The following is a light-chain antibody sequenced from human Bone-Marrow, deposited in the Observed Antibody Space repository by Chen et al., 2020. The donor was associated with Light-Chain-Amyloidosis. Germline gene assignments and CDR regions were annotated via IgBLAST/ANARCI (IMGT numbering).Light chain of an antibody. CDR2: RDT. CDR1: DLPTKY. Sequence: SYELTQPPSVSVSPGQTARITCSGDDLPTKYAYWYQQKPGPAPVLVIHRDTERPSGISERFSGSSSGTTATLTISGVQVEDEADYHCQSADSSGTYEVIFGGGTKLPVL. CDR3: QSADSSGTYEVI. J-gene: IGLJ2*01. V-gene: IGLV3-25*03.